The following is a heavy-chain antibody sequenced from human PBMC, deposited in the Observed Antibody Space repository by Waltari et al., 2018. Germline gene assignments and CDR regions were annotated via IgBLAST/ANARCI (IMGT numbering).Heavy chain of an antibody. CDR3: AREGKVVPDAITTPLQPFDY. Sequence: QVQLQESGPGLVKPSETLSLTCTVSGGSISSYYWSWIRQPAGNGLEWIGRIYTSWSTNNTPSLKSRVTMSVDTSKNQFSRKLSSVTAADTAVYDCAREGKVVPDAITTPLQPFDYWGQGTLVTVSS. CDR1: GGSISSYY. CDR2: IYTSWST. D-gene: IGHD2-2*01. J-gene: IGHJ4*02. V-gene: IGHV4-4*07.